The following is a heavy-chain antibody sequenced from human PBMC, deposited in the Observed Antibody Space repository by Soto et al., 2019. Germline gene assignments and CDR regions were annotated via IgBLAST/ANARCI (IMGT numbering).Heavy chain of an antibody. Sequence: PSETLSLTCSVSGDSVSSGDYYWSWIRQPPGKGLEWIGHVYFSGSTNYIPSLKSRLTMSVDTAKNQFSLKLSSVTAADTAVYYCARVQRQINWNHPLGRSGMDVWGQGTTVTVSS. D-gene: IGHD1-1*01. CDR1: GDSVSSGDYY. CDR3: ARVQRQINWNHPLGRSGMDV. V-gene: IGHV4-61*08. J-gene: IGHJ6*02. CDR2: VYFSGST.